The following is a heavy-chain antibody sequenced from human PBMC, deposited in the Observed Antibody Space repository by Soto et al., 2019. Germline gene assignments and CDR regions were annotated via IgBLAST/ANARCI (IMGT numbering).Heavy chain of an antibody. CDR1: GGSIRGSY. V-gene: IGHV4-59*01. D-gene: IGHD6-19*01. CDR2: ISYTGSA. Sequence: XETLSLACSVSGGSIRGSYCSWIRRPPEKGLEWIASISYTGSATHNPSLKSRVSVSVDTTENQCSLKLTSVTAADTATYYCATGGGWLQNSNLRGLYFDYWGQGALVTAPQ. J-gene: IGHJ4*02. CDR3: ATGGGWLQNSNLRGLYFDY.